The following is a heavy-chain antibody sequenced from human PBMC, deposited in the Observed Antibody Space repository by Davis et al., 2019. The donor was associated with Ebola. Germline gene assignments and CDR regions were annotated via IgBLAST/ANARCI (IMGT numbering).Heavy chain of an antibody. Sequence: PGRSLRLSCAASGFTFSSYAMHWVRQAPGKGLEWVAVISYDGSNKYYADSVKGRFTISRDNSKNTLYLQMSSLRAEDTAVYYCARDLPGGDWYFDLWGRGTLVTVSS. CDR1: GFTFSSYA. CDR2: ISYDGSNK. D-gene: IGHD1-14*01. V-gene: IGHV3-30*04. J-gene: IGHJ2*01. CDR3: ARDLPGGDWYFDL.